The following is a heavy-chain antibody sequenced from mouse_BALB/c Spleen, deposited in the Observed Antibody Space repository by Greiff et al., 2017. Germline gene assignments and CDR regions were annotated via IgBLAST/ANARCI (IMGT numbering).Heavy chain of an antibody. J-gene: IGHJ4*01. CDR2: IYWDDDK. V-gene: IGHV8-12*01. CDR3: ARRPYYGNHYAMDY. CDR1: GFSLSTSGMG. Sequence: QVTLKECGPGILQPSQTLSLTCSFSGFSLSTSGMGVSWIRQPSGKGLEWLAHIYWDDDKRYNPSLKSRLTISKDTSRNQVFLKITSVDTADTATYCCARRPYYGNHYAMDYWGQGTSVTVSS. D-gene: IGHD2-10*01.